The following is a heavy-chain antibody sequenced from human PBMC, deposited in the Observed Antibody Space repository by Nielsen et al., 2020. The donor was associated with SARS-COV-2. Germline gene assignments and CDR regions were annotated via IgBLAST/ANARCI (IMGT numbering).Heavy chain of an antibody. CDR1: GFTFSSYS. CDR2: ISSSSSTI. D-gene: IGHD1-26*01. CDR3: ARDRGGSGSYYYGMDV. Sequence: ETLSLTCAASGFTFSSYSMNWVRQAPGKGLEWVSYISSSSSTIYYADSVKGRFTISRDNAKNSLYLQMNSLRDEDTAVYYCARDRGGSGSYYYGMDVWGQGTTVTVSS. V-gene: IGHV3-48*02. J-gene: IGHJ6*02.